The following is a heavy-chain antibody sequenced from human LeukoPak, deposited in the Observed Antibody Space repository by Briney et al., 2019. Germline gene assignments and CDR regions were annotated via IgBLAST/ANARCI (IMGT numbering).Heavy chain of an antibody. CDR3: ARGGLWWFDP. V-gene: IGHV4-31*03. Sequence: SETLSLTCTVSGGPITSDGHYSSWIRQHPGKGLEWIGYIYYNGNTYYNPSLKSRVTISVDTSKNQFSLNLSSVTAADTAVYYCARGGLWWFDPGGKGTLVTVSS. D-gene: IGHD2-21*01. CDR1: GGPITSDGHY. J-gene: IGHJ5*02. CDR2: IYYNGNT.